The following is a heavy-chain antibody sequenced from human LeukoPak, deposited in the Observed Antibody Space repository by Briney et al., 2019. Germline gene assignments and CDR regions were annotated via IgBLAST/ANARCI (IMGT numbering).Heavy chain of an antibody. Sequence: GGSLRLSCSDSRFIFNSYAIGWVRQAPGKGLEWVSLISGSGQNTDYADPVKGRFTISRDNSKNTLYLQMNSLRAEDTAVYYCAKKNDFWSEPPGGYMYVWGKGTTVTVSS. CDR1: RFIFNSYA. V-gene: IGHV3-23*01. D-gene: IGHD3-3*01. CDR3: AKKNDFWSEPPGGYMYV. J-gene: IGHJ6*03. CDR2: ISGSGQNT.